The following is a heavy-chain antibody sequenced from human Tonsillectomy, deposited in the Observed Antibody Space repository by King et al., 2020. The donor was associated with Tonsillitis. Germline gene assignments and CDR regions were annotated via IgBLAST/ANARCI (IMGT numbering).Heavy chain of an antibody. D-gene: IGHD3-10*01. V-gene: IGHV4-34*01. CDR2: INQSGST. Sequence: VQLQQWGAGLLKPSETLSLTCAVYGGSFSGYYLSWIRQPPGKGREWIGEINQSGSTNYNPSLKGRVTISVDTSKNQFSLKLSSVTAADTAVYYCAREIGVGELAMDYWGQGTLVTVPS. CDR1: GGSFSGYY. CDR3: AREIGVGELAMDY. J-gene: IGHJ4*02.